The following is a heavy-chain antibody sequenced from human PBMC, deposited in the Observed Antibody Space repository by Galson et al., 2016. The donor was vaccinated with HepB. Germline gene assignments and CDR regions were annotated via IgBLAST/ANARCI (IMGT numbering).Heavy chain of an antibody. CDR3: ATAASWIKLDFVGLDV. D-gene: IGHD2-2*03. CDR2: FDPEDDET. J-gene: IGHJ6*02. V-gene: IGHV1-24*01. Sequence: SVKVSCKVSGDTLSELSIHWVRQGPGKGLEWMGGFDPEDDETIIAQKFQGRSTMTEDTSTDTAYLELSSLKSEDTAIYYCATAASWIKLDFVGLDVWGQGTTVTVSS. CDR1: GDTLSELS.